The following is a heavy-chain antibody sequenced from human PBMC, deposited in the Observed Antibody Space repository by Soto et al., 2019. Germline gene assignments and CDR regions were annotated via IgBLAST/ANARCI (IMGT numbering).Heavy chain of an antibody. J-gene: IGHJ4*02. D-gene: IGHD3-10*01. Sequence: SETLSLTCTVSGGSISSGGYYWSWIRQHPGKGLEWIGYIYYSGSTYYNPSLKSRVTISVDTSKNQFSLKLSSVTAADTAVYYCARGPVTMVRGVSDYWGQGTLVTVSS. CDR1: GGSISSGGYY. CDR3: ARGPVTMVRGVSDY. CDR2: IYYSGST. V-gene: IGHV4-31*03.